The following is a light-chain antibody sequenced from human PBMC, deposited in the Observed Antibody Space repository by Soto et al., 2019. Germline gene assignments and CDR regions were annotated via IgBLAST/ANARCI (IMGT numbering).Light chain of an antibody. CDR2: AAS. CDR3: QQRSNWPWT. J-gene: IGKJ1*01. Sequence: DIQMTQSPSSVSASVVDRFTISFVMSQVISSYLAWYQQKPWKAPELLIYAASTLQSGVPSRFSGSGSVTDFTLTISSLEPEDFAVYYCQQRSNWPWTIGQGTKVDIK. CDR1: QVISSY. V-gene: IGKV1-12*01.